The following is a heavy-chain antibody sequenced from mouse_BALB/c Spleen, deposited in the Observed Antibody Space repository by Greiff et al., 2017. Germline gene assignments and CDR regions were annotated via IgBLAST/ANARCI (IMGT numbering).Heavy chain of an antibody. V-gene: IGHV5-9-3*01. D-gene: IGHD2-4*01. CDR2: ISSGGSYT. CDR3: ARQEGITAYAMDY. J-gene: IGHJ4*01. CDR1: GFTFSSYA. Sequence: DVKLVESGGGLVKPGGSLKLSCAASGFTFSSYAMSWVRQTPEKRLEWVATISSGGSYTYYPDSVKGRFTISRDNAKNTLYLQMSSLRSEDTAMYYCARQEGITAYAMDYWGQGTSVTVSS.